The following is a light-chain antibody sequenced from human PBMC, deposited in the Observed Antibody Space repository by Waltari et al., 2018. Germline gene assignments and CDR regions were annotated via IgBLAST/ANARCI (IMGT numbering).Light chain of an antibody. V-gene: IGKV3D-15*01. Sequence: EIVMTQSPATLSVSLGERDTLSCRASQSVSSNLAWYHQKPGQAPRLLIYGASTRATGIPARFSGSGSGTEFTLTISSLQSEDFAVYYCEQYNNWPPWTFGQGTKVEIK. CDR2: GAS. CDR3: EQYNNWPPWT. CDR1: QSVSSN. J-gene: IGKJ1*01.